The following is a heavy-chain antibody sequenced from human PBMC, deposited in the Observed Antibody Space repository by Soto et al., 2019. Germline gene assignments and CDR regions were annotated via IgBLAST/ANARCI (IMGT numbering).Heavy chain of an antibody. CDR1: GFTFSSYS. CDR3: ARVAGTYYYYGMDV. D-gene: IGHD6-19*01. V-gene: IGHV3-48*02. CDR2: ISSSSSTI. Sequence: HPGGSLRLSCAASGFTFSSYSMNWVRQAPGKGLEWVSYISSSSSTIYYADSVKGRFTISRDNAKNSLYLQMNSLRDEDTAVYYCARVAGTYYYYGMDVWGKGTTVTVSS. J-gene: IGHJ6*04.